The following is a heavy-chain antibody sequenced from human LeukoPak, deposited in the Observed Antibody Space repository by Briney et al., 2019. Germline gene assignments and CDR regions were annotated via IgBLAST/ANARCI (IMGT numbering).Heavy chain of an antibody. CDR1: GSIFTSYW. J-gene: IGHJ3*02. Sequence: GESLKISCKGSGSIFTSYWIAWVRQLPGKGLEWMGIIYPADSDTRYSPSFQGQVTISADKSISAAYLQWSSLKASDTAMYYCARGKTSSSDAFEIWGQGTMVTVSS. V-gene: IGHV5-51*01. CDR2: IYPADSDT. CDR3: ARGKTSSSDAFEI.